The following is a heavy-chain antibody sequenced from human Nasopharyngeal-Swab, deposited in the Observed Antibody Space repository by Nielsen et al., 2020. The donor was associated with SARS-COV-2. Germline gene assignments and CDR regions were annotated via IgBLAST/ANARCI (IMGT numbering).Heavy chain of an antibody. Sequence: GESLKISRAVSGFTFSNAWMSWVRQAPGKGLEWVGRIKSKTDGGTTDYAAPVKGRFTISRDDSKNTLYLQMNSLKTEDTAVYYCTTSGYDSTSDAFDIWGQGTMVTVSS. CDR2: IKSKTDGGTT. CDR1: GFTFSNAW. V-gene: IGHV3-15*01. J-gene: IGHJ3*02. CDR3: TTSGYDSTSDAFDI. D-gene: IGHD3-22*01.